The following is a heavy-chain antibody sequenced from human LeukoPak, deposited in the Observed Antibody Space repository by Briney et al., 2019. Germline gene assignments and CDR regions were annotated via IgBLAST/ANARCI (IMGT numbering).Heavy chain of an antibody. Sequence: SVKVSCKASGGTFSSYAISWVRQAPGQGLEWMGGIIPIFGTANYAQKFQGRVTITADESTSTAYMELSSLRSEDTAVYYCARGSTGYPLYYYYYGMDVWGQGTTVTVSS. CDR1: GGTFSSYA. CDR2: IIPIFGTA. D-gene: IGHD3-9*01. CDR3: ARGSTGYPLYYYYYGMDV. J-gene: IGHJ6*02. V-gene: IGHV1-69*13.